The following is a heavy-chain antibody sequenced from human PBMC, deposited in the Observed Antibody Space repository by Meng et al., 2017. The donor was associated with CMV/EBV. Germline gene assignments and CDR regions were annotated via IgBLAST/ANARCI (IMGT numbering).Heavy chain of an antibody. CDR1: GFTVSSYA. V-gene: IGHV3-23*03. J-gene: IGHJ4*02. CDR3: AKDLEPGIAVDGPSGRKATDFDY. CDR2: IYSGGSST. D-gene: IGHD6-19*01. Sequence: GGSLRLSCAASGFTVSSYAMSWVRQAPGKGLEWVSVIYSGGSSTYYADSVKGRFNISRDNSKNTLYLQMNSLRAEDTDVYYCAKDLEPGIAVDGPSGRKATDFDYWGQGTLVTVSS.